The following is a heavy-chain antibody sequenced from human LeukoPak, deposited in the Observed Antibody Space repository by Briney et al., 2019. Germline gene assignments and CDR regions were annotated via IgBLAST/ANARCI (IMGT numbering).Heavy chain of an antibody. CDR3: ARKDLGGWLDN. V-gene: IGHV4-39*07. CDR1: RGSIDNTNYY. Sequence: SETLSLTCTVSRGSIDNTNYYWAWIRQPPGKGLEWVGTIFYSGTSYSNPSLKSRLTMSVDTSKNQFSLKLSSVTAADTAVYYCARKDLGGWLDNWGQGTLVTVSS. CDR2: IFYSGTS. J-gene: IGHJ4*02. D-gene: IGHD6-19*01.